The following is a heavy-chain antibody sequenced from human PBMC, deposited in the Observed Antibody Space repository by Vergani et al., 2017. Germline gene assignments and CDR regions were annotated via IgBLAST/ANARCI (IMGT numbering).Heavy chain of an antibody. J-gene: IGHJ4*02. CDR3: ARWLGYSGYDGDFDY. D-gene: IGHD5-12*01. V-gene: IGHV3-23*01. CDR2: ISGSGGRT. CDR1: GITLSSYA. Sequence: EVQLLESGGGLVQSGGSLRLSCAASGITLSSYATNWVRQAPGKGLEWGSTISGSGGRTYYADSVKGRFTIPRDNSKNTLYLQMNSLRAEDTAVYYCARWLGYSGYDGDFDYWGQGTLVTVSS.